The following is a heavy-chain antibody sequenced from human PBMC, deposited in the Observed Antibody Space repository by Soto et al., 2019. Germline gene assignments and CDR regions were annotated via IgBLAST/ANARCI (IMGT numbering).Heavy chain of an antibody. J-gene: IGHJ5*02. D-gene: IGHD4-17*01. V-gene: IGHV3-23*01. Sequence: GSLRLSCAASGFTLSSYAMSWVRQAPGKGLEWVSTFSGTGGYTYYADSVKGRFTISRDDSKNTLFLHMNSLRAADTAVYYCARGQRALITYGPFDPWGQGTLVTVSS. CDR1: GFTLSSYA. CDR3: ARGQRALITYGPFDP. CDR2: FSGTGGYT.